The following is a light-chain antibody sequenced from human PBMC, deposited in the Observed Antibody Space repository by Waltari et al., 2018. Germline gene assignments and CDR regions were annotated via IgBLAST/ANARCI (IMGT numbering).Light chain of an antibody. CDR3: QQLNSYPQALT. J-gene: IGKJ4*01. CDR2: AAS. Sequence: DIQLTQSPSFLSASVGDRVTIPCRASQGISSYFAWNQQKPGKAPKLLIYAASTLQSGVPSRFSGSGSGTEFTLTISSLQPEDFATYYCQQLNSYPQALTFGGGTKVEIK. V-gene: IGKV1-9*01. CDR1: QGISSY.